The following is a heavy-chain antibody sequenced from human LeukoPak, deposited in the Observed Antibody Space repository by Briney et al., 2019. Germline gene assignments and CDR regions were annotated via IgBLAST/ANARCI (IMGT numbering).Heavy chain of an antibody. CDR2: IYYSGST. CDR3: ARDSWILKIGWSDY. J-gene: IGHJ4*02. V-gene: IGHV4-39*07. Sequence: SETLSLTCTVSGGSISSSSYYWGWIRQPPGKGLEWIGSIYYSGSTYYNPSLRSRVTISVDTSKNQFSLKLSSVTAADTAVYYCARDSWILKIGWSDYWGQGTLVTVSS. CDR1: GGSISSSSYY. D-gene: IGHD6-19*01.